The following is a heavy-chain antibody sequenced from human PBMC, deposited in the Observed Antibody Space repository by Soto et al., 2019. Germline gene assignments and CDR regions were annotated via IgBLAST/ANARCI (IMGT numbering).Heavy chain of an antibody. CDR2: INHSGST. Sequence: SETLSLTCAVYGGSFSGYYWSWIRQPPGKGLEWIGEINHSGSTNYNPSLKSRVTISVDTSKNQFSLKLSSVTAADTAVYYCAKTHYGPTGFDYWGQGTLVTVSS. CDR3: AKTHYGPTGFDY. V-gene: IGHV4-34*01. CDR1: GGSFSGYY. J-gene: IGHJ4*02. D-gene: IGHD3-16*01.